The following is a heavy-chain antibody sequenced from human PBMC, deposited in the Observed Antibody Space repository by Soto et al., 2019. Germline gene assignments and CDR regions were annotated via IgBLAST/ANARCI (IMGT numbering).Heavy chain of an antibody. CDR3: AHTVAGTSGRDLDY. V-gene: IGHV2-5*02. Sequence: QITLRESGPALVKPTQTLTLTCTFSGFSLTTSGAAVAWIRQPPGKALEWLGIIYGDDDKRYRPSLSNRITFTKDTSKNPVFLSMADVDPSDTATYYCAHTVAGTSGRDLDYWGQGTRVTVSS. CDR2: IYGDDDK. CDR1: GFSLTTSGAA. J-gene: IGHJ4*02. D-gene: IGHD2-21*02.